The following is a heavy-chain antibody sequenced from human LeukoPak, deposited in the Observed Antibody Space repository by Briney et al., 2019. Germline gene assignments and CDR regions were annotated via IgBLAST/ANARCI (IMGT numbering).Heavy chain of an antibody. D-gene: IGHD5-18*01. CDR1: AFTVSSNY. CDR3: ARANGYRFDY. J-gene: IGHJ4*02. Sequence: PGGSLRLSCTASAFTVSSNYMSWVRQAPGKGLEWASIVYSGGDTYYADSVKGRFTISRDNSKNTVYLQMNSLRAEDTAAYYCARANGYRFDYWGQGTLVTVSS. V-gene: IGHV3-66*02. CDR2: VYSGGDT.